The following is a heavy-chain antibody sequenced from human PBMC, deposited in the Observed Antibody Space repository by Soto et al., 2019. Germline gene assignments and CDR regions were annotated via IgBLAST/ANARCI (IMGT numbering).Heavy chain of an antibody. CDR1: GFTFSSYA. D-gene: IGHD6-19*01. Sequence: GGSLRLSCAASGFTFSSYAMHWVRQAPGKGLEWVAVISYDGSNKYYADSVKGRFTISRDNSKNTLYLQMNSLRAEDTAVYYCARDSRAVRSAAVAGLVGNDYWGQGTLVTVSS. J-gene: IGHJ4*02. CDR2: ISYDGSNK. V-gene: IGHV3-30-3*01. CDR3: ARDSRAVRSAAVAGLVGNDY.